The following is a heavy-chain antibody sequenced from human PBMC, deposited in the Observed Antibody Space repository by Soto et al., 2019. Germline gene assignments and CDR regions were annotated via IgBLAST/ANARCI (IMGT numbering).Heavy chain of an antibody. D-gene: IGHD6-13*01. J-gene: IGHJ4*02. CDR3: ANREVDRSAWYVNY. V-gene: IGHV3-23*01. CDR2: ISGSGGNT. CDR1: GFTFSSYA. Sequence: EVQLLESGGGLVQPGGSLRLPCAASGFTFSSYAMSWVRQAPGKGLEWVSAISGSGGNTFYADSVKGRFTISRDNSKNTLHLQVNSLRAEDTAVYYCANREVDRSAWYVNYWGQGTLVTVSS.